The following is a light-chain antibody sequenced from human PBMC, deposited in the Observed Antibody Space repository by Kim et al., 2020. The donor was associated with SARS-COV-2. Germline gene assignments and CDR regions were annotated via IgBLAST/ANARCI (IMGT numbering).Light chain of an antibody. Sequence: PGQTARITCSGDALPKHYAFWFQQKPGQAPVLLIYKDSERPSGIPGRFSGSSSGTRVTLTISGVQAEDEADYYCQSSDNSGAYRVFGGGTQLTVL. V-gene: IGLV3-25*03. CDR3: QSSDNSGAYRV. CDR1: ALPKHY. CDR2: KDS. J-gene: IGLJ3*02.